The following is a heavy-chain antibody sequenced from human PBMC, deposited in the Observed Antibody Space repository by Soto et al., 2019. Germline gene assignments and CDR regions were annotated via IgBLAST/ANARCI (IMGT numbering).Heavy chain of an antibody. D-gene: IGHD3-10*01. V-gene: IGHV4-30-4*01. CDR2: IYYSGST. CDR3: ARDRGRIRFGDWYFDL. CDR1: GGSISSGDYY. J-gene: IGHJ2*01. Sequence: QVQLQESGPGLVKPSQTLSLTCTVSGGSISSGDYYWSWIRQPPGKGLEWIGYIYYSGSTYYNPSLKSRVTISVDTSKNQFSLKLSSVTAADTAVYYCARDRGRIRFGDWYFDLWGRGTLVTVSS.